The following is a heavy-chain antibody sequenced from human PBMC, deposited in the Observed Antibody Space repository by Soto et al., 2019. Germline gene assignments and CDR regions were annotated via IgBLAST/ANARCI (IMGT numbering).Heavy chain of an antibody. CDR3: ARHGVRYYYDSSNYYALDV. J-gene: IGHJ6*02. CDR1: GDSISSFH. D-gene: IGHD3-22*01. V-gene: IGHV4-59*08. CDR2: IFYSGST. Sequence: PSETLSLTCSVSGDSISSFHWSWIRQPPGKGLEWIGYIFYSGSTNYNPSLKSRVTISVDTSKNQFSLKLSSVTAADTAVYYCARHGVRYYYDSSNYYALDVWGQGTTVTVSS.